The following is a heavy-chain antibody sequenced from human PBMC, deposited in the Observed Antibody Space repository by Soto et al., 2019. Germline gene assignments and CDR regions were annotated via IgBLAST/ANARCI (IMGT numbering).Heavy chain of an antibody. V-gene: IGHV4-59*01. CDR3: ARGTYCGSDCYWTLDY. CDR2: FYYGEAT. CDR1: GASISDYF. D-gene: IGHD2-21*02. J-gene: IGHJ4*02. Sequence: SETLSLTCTVAGASISDYFWTWIRQPPGKGLEWIGYFYYGEATNKKSSLNSRFTVSVDTSKSQFSLKVTSVTTADTAVYYCARGTYCGSDCYWTLDYWGQGKMVTVSS.